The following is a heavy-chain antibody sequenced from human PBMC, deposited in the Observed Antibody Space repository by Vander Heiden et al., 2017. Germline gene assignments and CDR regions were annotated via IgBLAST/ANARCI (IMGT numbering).Heavy chain of an antibody. D-gene: IGHD3-9*01. J-gene: IGHJ4*02. V-gene: IGHV4-59*08. CDR3: ARMPHYDIMTGIDY. Sequence: QVHLQASGTGLVKPSETLYLTCTVSGDSISDYYWTWIRQPPGKGLEWIAYVSNSGTTNYNPSLKSRVSISLDTSKNQFSLNLSSVTAADTAIYYCARMPHYDIMTGIDYWGQGTLVTVSS. CDR2: VSNSGTT. CDR1: GDSISDYY.